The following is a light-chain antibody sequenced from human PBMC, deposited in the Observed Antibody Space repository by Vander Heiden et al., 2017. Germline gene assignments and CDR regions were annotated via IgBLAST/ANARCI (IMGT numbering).Light chain of an antibody. V-gene: IGKV3-20*01. Sequence: EIVLTQSPGTLSLSLGERATLSCRASQSVSSSYLAWYQQKPGQSPRLLIYGASSRATVITDRFSGSGDGTDCTLTINRREPEDFAVYYCQQECSEPPPFTFGHGTKVDIK. CDR3: QQECSEPPPFT. J-gene: IGKJ3*01. CDR1: QSVSSSY. CDR2: GAS.